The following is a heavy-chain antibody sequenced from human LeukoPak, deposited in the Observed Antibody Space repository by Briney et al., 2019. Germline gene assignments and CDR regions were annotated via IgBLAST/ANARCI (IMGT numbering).Heavy chain of an antibody. V-gene: IGHV3-48*01. CDR2: ISGSYSTI. J-gene: IGHJ4*02. Sequence: GSLRLSCAASGFAFSSYSMNWVRQAPGKGLEWVSYISGSYSTIYYADSVKGRFTVSRDNAKTSLYLQMNSLRAEDTAVYYCASQGSGYDSPIDHWGQGTLVTVSS. CDR3: ASQGSGYDSPIDH. D-gene: IGHD5-12*01. CDR1: GFAFSSYS.